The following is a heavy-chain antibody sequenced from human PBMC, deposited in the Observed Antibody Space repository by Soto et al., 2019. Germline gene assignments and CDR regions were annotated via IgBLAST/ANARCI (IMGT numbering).Heavy chain of an antibody. CDR3: ARETSYGQSATIEGEF. J-gene: IGHJ4*02. V-gene: IGHV3-48*03. CDR2: INSGGSLI. Sequence: EVQLVESGGGLVQPGGSLRLSCVGSGFRFNEYEINWVRQAPGKGLEWISYINSGGSLIYYAASVKGRFTISRDNYKDSVYLQMNSLRADDTALYYCARETSYGQSATIEGEFWGQGTLVTVSS. CDR1: GFRFNEYE. D-gene: IGHD3-10*01.